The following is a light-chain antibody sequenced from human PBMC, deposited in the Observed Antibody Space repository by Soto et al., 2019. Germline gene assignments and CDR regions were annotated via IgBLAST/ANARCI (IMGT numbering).Light chain of an antibody. V-gene: IGLV2-14*01. J-gene: IGLJ2*01. CDR1: ASDIGDYNY. CDR2: DVS. Sequence: QSALTQPASVSGSPGQSITISCTATASDIGDYNYVSWFQRYPGKAPKLMIYDVSNRPSGVSNRFSGSKSGNTASLTISGLQAEDEADYYCRSYTSTRTHVIFGGGTKVTVL. CDR3: RSYTSTRTHVI.